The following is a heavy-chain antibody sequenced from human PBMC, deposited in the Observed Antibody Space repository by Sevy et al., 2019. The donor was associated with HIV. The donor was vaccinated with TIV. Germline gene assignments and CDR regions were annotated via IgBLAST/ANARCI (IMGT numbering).Heavy chain of an antibody. Sequence: GESLKISCAASGFTVNSNYMTWVRQAPGKGLEGVSVIHSDDTTNHADSVKDRFTISRDNFKNTLYLHMSSLRAEDTAVYYCARGKSGYGYALNYWGQGTLVTVSS. CDR2: IHSDDTT. CDR1: GFTVNSNY. CDR3: ARGKSGYGYALNY. J-gene: IGHJ4*02. D-gene: IGHD5-18*01. V-gene: IGHV3-66*01.